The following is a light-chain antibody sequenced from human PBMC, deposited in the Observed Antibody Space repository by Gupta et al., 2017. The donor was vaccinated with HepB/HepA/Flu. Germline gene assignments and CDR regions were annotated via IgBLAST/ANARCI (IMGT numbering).Light chain of an antibody. Sequence: QSVLTLPASVSGAPGQSITISCTGTSSDVGGYNYVSWYQQHPGKAPKLIIYDVSNRPSGFSNRFSGSKSGNTASLTISGLQAEDEADYYCSSYTSSSSYVFGTGTKVTVL. J-gene: IGLJ1*01. V-gene: IGLV2-14*03. CDR1: SSDVGGYNY. CDR3: SSYTSSSSYV. CDR2: DVS.